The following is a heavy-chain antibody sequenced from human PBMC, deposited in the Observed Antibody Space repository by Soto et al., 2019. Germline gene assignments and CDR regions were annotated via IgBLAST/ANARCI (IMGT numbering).Heavy chain of an antibody. CDR3: PGAASDFDGRRHRTSYFDQ. CDR1: GASVSTGVYY. V-gene: IGHV4-31*03. J-gene: IGHJ4*02. D-gene: IGHD2-21*02. Sequence: PSETLSLTCTVSGASVSTGVYYWPWIRQHPRKGLEWIGYIANTGSAYYNPSLTGRVDISVDTSKNQFSLNLQSLTAADTAFYYCPGAASDFDGRRHRTSYFDQLDQGILVNVSS. CDR2: IANTGSA.